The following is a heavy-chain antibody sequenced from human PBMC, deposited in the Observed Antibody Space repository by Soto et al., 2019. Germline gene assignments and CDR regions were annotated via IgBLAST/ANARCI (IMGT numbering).Heavy chain of an antibody. CDR2: VSGNGGTT. J-gene: IGHJ4*02. Sequence: GGSLRLSCAASGFPFGSHAMSWVRQAPGKGLEWVSLVSGNGGTTNYADSVKGRFTISRDNSQKTLYLQMNSLRAEDTAIYYCAKGKAHALFGVDTLFDYWGQGTLVTVSS. D-gene: IGHD3-3*01. CDR3: AKGKAHALFGVDTLFDY. CDR1: GFPFGSHA. V-gene: IGHV3-23*01.